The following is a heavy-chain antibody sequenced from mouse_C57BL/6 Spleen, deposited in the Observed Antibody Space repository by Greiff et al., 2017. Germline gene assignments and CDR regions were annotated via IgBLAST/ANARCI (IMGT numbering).Heavy chain of an antibody. CDR3: TRYYYGSPFAY. J-gene: IGHJ3*01. CDR2: IDPETGGT. D-gene: IGHD1-1*01. Sequence: VQLQQSGAELVRPGASVTLSCKASGYTFTDYEMHWVKQTPVHGLEWIGAIDPETGGTAYNQKFKGKAILTADKSSSTAYMELRSLTSEDSAVXYCTRYYYGSPFAYWGQGTLVTVSA. V-gene: IGHV1-15*01. CDR1: GYTFTDYE.